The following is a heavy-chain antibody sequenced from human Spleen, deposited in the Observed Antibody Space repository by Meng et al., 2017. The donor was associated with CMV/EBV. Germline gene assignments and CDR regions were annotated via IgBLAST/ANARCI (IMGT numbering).Heavy chain of an antibody. Sequence: FTSYVISWGRQAPGQRLEWMGWISAYNGNTNYAQKLQGRVTMTTDTSTSTAYMELRSLRSDDTAVYYCARVRRLRFLEWLLRGFDYWGQGTLVTVSS. D-gene: IGHD3-3*01. CDR3: ARVRRLRFLEWLLRGFDY. CDR1: FTSYV. J-gene: IGHJ4*02. CDR2: ISAYNGNT. V-gene: IGHV1-18*01.